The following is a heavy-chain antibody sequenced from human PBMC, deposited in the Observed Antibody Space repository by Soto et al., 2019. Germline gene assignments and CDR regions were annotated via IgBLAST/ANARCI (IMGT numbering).Heavy chain of an antibody. CDR2: INYGGSP. V-gene: IGHV4-39*01. CDR3: ARLPHYGDPKAGI. J-gene: IGHJ4*02. Sequence: SETLSLTCTVSGGSISSGGYYWSWIRQPPGKGLEWIGSINYGGSPYYNPSLKSRVTISVDTSKNQFSLKLSSVTAADTAVYYCARLPHYGDPKAGIWGRGTLVTVSS. D-gene: IGHD4-17*01. CDR1: GGSISSGGYY.